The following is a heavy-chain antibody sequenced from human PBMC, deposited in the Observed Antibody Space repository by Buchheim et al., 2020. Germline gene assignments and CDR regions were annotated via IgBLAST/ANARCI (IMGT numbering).Heavy chain of an antibody. Sequence: VQLLESGGGLVRPGGSLRLSCAASGFTFSDFYMSWIRQAPGKGLECLSYISTGGTTISYADSVKGRFTISRDNAKNSLYLQLNSLRVEDTAVYYCARAPPAGDYGMDVWGQGTT. J-gene: IGHJ6*02. CDR3: ARAPPAGDYGMDV. D-gene: IGHD2-2*01. CDR2: ISTGGTTI. CDR1: GFTFSDFY. V-gene: IGHV3-11*01.